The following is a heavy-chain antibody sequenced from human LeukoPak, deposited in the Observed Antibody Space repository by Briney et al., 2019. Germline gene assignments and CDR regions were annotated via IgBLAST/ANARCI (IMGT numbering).Heavy chain of an antibody. D-gene: IGHD3-22*01. CDR1: GGSISSYY. CDR2: IYYSGST. CDR3: ARVLSSSGYYAPFDY. V-gene: IGHV4-59*12. Sequence: PSETLSLTCTVSGGSISSYYWSWIRQPPGKGLEWIGYIYYSGSTNYKSSLKSRVTISIDTSKNQFSLKLSSVTAADTAVYYCARVLSSSGYYAPFDYWGQGTLVTVSS. J-gene: IGHJ4*02.